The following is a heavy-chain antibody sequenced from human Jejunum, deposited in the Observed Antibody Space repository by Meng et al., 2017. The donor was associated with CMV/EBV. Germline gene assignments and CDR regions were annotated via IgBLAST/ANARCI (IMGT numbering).Heavy chain of an antibody. CDR1: GGSINSFS. CDR3: VRDRLYFEY. CDR2: IDSSGSA. Sequence: VPLQGSGPGLVNPSETHSLTCTVSGGSINSFSWSWIRQPAGKGLEWIGRIDSSGSANSNTSLKSRVTMSVDTSKNQFSLKLTSVTAADTAIYYCVRDRLYFEYWGQGTLVTVSS. J-gene: IGHJ4*02. V-gene: IGHV4-4*07.